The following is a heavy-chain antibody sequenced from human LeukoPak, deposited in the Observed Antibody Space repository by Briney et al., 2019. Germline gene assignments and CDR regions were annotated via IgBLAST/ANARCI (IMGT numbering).Heavy chain of an antibody. CDR3: AVASSPYYYGSGKY. J-gene: IGHJ4*02. CDR1: GLTFSSYA. D-gene: IGHD3-10*01. V-gene: IGHV3-30*04. CDR2: ISYDGSNK. Sequence: PGGSLRLSCAASGLTFSSYAMHWVRQAPGKGLEWVAVISYDGSNKYYADSVKGRFTISRDNSKNTLYLQMNSLRAEDTAVYYCAVASSPYYYGSGKYWGQGTLVTVSS.